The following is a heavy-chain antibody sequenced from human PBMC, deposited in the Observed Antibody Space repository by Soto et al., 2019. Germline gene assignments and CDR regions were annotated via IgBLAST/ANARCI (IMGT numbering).Heavy chain of an antibody. D-gene: IGHD6-13*01. CDR3: AKDQTSSSDAFDI. Sequence: EVQLVESGGGLVQPGRSLRLSCAASGFTFDDYAMHWVRQAPGKGLEWVSGISWNSGSIGYADSVKGRFTISRDNAKNSLYLQMNSLRAEDTALYYCAKDQTSSSDAFDIWGQGTMVTVSS. J-gene: IGHJ3*02. CDR2: ISWNSGSI. CDR1: GFTFDDYA. V-gene: IGHV3-9*01.